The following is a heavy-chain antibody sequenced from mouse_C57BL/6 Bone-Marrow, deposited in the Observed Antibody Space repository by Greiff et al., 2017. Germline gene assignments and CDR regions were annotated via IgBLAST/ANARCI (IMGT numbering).Heavy chain of an antibody. CDR1: GFTFSSYA. CDR2: ISDGGSYT. J-gene: IGHJ3*01. Sequence: EVKLVESGGGLVKPGGSLKLSCAASGFTFSSYAMSWVRQTPEQRLEWVATISDGGSYTYYPDNVKGRFTISRDNAKNNLYLQMSHLKSEDTAMYYCARDPGFAYWGQGTLVTVSA. V-gene: IGHV5-4*01. CDR3: ARDPGFAY.